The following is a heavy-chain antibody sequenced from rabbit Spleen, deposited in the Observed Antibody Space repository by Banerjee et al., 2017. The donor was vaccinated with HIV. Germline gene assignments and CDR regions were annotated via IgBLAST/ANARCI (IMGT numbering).Heavy chain of an antibody. V-gene: IGHV1S45*01. J-gene: IGHJ2*01. D-gene: IGHD1-1*01. Sequence: LVKPGGTLTLTCTVSGFSFNNNWICWVRQAPGKGLEWIACIDTNDGDTDYANWPKGRFTISKTSSTIVTLQMTSLTAADTATYFCARNYVNAFDPWGQGTLVTVS. CDR3: ARNYVNAFDP. CDR2: IDTNDGDT. CDR1: GFSFNNNW.